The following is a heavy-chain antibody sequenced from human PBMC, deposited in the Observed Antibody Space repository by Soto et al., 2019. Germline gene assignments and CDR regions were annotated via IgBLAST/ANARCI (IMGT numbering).Heavy chain of an antibody. D-gene: IGHD6-13*01. J-gene: IGHJ5*02. Sequence: GESVKMSCKVLGERLTGFWIGWVRQMPGKCLKGVGSIYPHDSDIRYNPSFQGQVTISADRSTTTAYLQWSSLKASAPALYYCASQHPSDSRFWYTWGQGALVTVSS. V-gene: IGHV5-51*01. CDR2: IYPHDSDI. CDR3: ASQHPSDSRFWYT. CDR1: GERLTGFW.